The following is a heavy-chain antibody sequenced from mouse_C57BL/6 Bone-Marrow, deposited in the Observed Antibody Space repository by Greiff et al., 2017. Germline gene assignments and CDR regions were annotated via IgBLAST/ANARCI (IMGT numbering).Heavy chain of an antibody. D-gene: IGHD1-1*01. J-gene: IGHJ4*01. CDR2: RRNKANDYTT. Sequence: EVQLVESGGGLVQSGRSLRLSCATSGFTFSDFYMEWVRQAPGKGLEWIAARRNKANDYTTEYSASVKGRFIVSRDTSQSILYLQMNALMAENTAIYYCARVAEGSSPHYYAMDYWGQGTSVTVSS. V-gene: IGHV7-1*01. CDR1: GFTFSDFY. CDR3: ARVAEGSSPHYYAMDY.